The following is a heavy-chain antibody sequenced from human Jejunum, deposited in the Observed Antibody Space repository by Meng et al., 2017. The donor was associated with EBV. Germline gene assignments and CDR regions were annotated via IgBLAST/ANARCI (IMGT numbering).Heavy chain of an antibody. CDR2: ISNDGTFE. CDR3: GRESNNGGSYYAH. CDR1: GFTFSSFA. D-gene: IGHD1-26*01. J-gene: IGHJ4*02. V-gene: IGHV3-30*14. Sequence: QVKVVVFGGGLVQSGSAMRHSCAASGFTFSSFAMHWVRQAPGKGLEWVAVISNDGTFEHYADSVKGRFTISRDDSKNTVYLQMSSLRGEDTAVYYCGRESNNGGSYYAHWGQGTLVTVSS.